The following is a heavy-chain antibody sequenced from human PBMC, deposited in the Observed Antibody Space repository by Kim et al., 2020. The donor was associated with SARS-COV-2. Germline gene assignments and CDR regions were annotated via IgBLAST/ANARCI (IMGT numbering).Heavy chain of an antibody. CDR3: ARDRWGSTTCYDPYYFDY. Sequence: SVKVSCKASGGAFSSYAISWVRQAPGQGLEWMGRNIPILDIANYAQKFQGRVTITADKSTSTAYMELSSLRSEETAIYYCARDRWGSTTCYDPYYFDYW. J-gene: IGHJ4*01. CDR2: NIPILDIA. CDR1: GGAFSSYA. D-gene: IGHD2-2*01. V-gene: IGHV1-69*04.